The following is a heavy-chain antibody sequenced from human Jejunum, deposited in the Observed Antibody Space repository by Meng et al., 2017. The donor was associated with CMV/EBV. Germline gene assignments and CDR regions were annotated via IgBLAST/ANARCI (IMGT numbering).Heavy chain of an antibody. CDR2: INVNTGGT. CDR1: TDSF. Sequence: TDSFMHWVRHAPGQGLEWMGFINVNTGGTKSAQKLQGRVTMTRDTSISTAYMDLSRLGTDDTAVYYCVREGYYCTTNNCYKSFDYWGQGTLVTVSS. V-gene: IGHV1-2*02. D-gene: IGHD2-2*02. CDR3: VREGYYCTTNNCYKSFDY. J-gene: IGHJ4*02.